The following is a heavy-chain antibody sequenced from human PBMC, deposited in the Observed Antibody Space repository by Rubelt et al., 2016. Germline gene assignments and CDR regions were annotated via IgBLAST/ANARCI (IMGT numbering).Heavy chain of an antibody. CDR1: GYSFTTYW. V-gene: IGHV5-51*01. CDR2: IYPGDSDT. D-gene: IGHD1-1*01. Sequence: EVQLVQSGPEVKKPGESLKISCKGSGYSFTTYWIGWVRQMPGKGLECMGIIYPGDSDTRYSPSFQGQGPRSAAKSISTAYLQWSSLKASDTAMYYCARPERFFGPFDPWGQGSLVTVSS. CDR3: ARPERFFGPFDP. J-gene: IGHJ5*02.